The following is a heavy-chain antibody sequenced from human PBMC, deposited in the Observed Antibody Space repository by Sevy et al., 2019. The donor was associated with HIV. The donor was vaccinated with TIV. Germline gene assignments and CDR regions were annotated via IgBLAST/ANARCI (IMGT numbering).Heavy chain of an antibody. CDR3: ARGTRIVVVPALSRIYYYYGMDV. CDR2: INHSGST. D-gene: IGHD2-2*01. Sequence: SETLSLTCAVYGGSFSGYYWSWIRQPPGKGLEWIGEINHSGSTNYNPSLKSRVTISVDTSKNQFSLKLSSVTAADTAVYYCARGTRIVVVPALSRIYYYYGMDVWGQGTTVTVS. CDR1: GGSFSGYY. V-gene: IGHV4-34*01. J-gene: IGHJ6*02.